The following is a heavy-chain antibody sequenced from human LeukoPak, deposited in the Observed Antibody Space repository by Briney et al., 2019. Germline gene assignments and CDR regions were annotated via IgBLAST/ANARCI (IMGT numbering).Heavy chain of an antibody. D-gene: IGHD3-22*01. V-gene: IGHV3-30*02. Sequence: GGSLRLSCAASGFTFSSYGMHWVRQAPGKGLEWVAFIRYDGSNKYYADTVKGRFTISRDNSKNTLYLQVNSLRPKDTAVYYCTRDLSGHYSIDYWGRETLVTVAS. CDR2: IRYDGSNK. CDR3: TRDLSGHYSIDY. CDR1: GFTFSSYG. J-gene: IGHJ4*02.